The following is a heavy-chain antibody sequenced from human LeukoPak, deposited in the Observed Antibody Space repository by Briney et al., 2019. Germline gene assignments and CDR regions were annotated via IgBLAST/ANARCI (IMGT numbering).Heavy chain of an antibody. V-gene: IGHV6-1*01. CDR1: GDSVSSNSAA. D-gene: IGHD6-13*01. Sequence: QTLSLTCAISGDSVSSNSAAWNWIRQSPSRGLEWLGRTYYRSKWYNDYAVSVKSRITINPDTSKNQFSLKLSSVTAADTAVYYCARLSALRGFGSNWRDTRTSEKLRTSNWFDPWGQGTLVTVSS. CDR2: TYYRSKWYN. CDR3: ARLSALRGFGSNWRDTRTSEKLRTSNWFDP. J-gene: IGHJ5*02.